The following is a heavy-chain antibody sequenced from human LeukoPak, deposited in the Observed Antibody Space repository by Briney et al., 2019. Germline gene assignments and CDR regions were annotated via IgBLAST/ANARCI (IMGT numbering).Heavy chain of an antibody. Sequence: GGSLRLSCAASGFTFSSYAMSWVRQAPGKGLEWVSAISGSGGRTYYADPVKGRFTISRDNSKTALYLQMNSLRAEDTAVYYCGYGVNYFDYWGQGTLVTVSS. CDR3: GYGVNYFDY. CDR2: ISGSGGRT. J-gene: IGHJ4*02. V-gene: IGHV3-23*01. CDR1: GFTFSSYA. D-gene: IGHD2-8*01.